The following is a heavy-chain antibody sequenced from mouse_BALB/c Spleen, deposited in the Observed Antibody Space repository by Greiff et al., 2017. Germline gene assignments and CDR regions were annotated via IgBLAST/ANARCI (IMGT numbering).Heavy chain of an antibody. J-gene: IGHJ4*01. CDR1: GYSFTGYY. CDR3: ARGVGLRDAMDY. V-gene: IGHV1S34*01. CDR2: ISCYNGAT. D-gene: IGHD2-4*01. Sequence: LVKTGASVKISCTASGYSFTGYYMHWVKQSHGKSLEWIGYISCYNGATSYNQKFKGKATFTVDTSSSTAYMQFNSLTSEDSAVYYCARGVGLRDAMDYWGQGTSVTVSS.